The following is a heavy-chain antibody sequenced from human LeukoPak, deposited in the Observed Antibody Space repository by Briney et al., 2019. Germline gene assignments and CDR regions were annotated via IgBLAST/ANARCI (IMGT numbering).Heavy chain of an antibody. CDR2: IYYSGST. CDR3: AREEMYYYDSSGYSDAFDI. V-gene: IGHV4-61*01. CDR1: GYSISSGYY. J-gene: IGHJ3*02. Sequence: SETLSLTCTVSGYSISSGYYWGWIRQPPGKGLEWIGYIYYSGSTNYNPSLKSRVTISVDTSKNQFSLKLSSVTAADTAVYYCAREEMYYYDSSGYSDAFDIWGQGTMVTVSS. D-gene: IGHD3-22*01.